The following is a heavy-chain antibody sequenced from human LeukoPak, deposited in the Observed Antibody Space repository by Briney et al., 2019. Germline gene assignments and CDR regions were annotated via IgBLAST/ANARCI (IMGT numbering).Heavy chain of an antibody. D-gene: IGHD6-13*01. CDR3: ARGSNSIYSSSWYYYGMDV. J-gene: IGHJ6*02. CDR1: GGTFSSYV. Sequence: GASVKVSCKASGGTFSSYVISWVRQAPGQGLEWMGGIIPIFGTANYAQKFQGRVTITADESTSTAYMELSSLRSEDTAVYYCARGSNSIYSSSWYYYGMDVWGQGTTVTVSS. V-gene: IGHV1-69*13. CDR2: IIPIFGTA.